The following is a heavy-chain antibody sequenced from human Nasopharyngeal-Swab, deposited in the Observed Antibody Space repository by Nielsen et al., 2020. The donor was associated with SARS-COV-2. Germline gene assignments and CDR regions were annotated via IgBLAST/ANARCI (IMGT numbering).Heavy chain of an antibody. V-gene: IGHV3-21*01. D-gene: IGHD3-3*01. J-gene: IGHJ4*02. CDR3: ARGGILGVVIILTPVDY. Sequence: WIRQPPGKGLEWVSSISSSSSYIYYADSVKGRFTISRDNAKNSLYLQMNSLRAEDTAVYYCARGGILGVVIILTPVDYWGQGTLVTVSS. CDR2: ISSSSSYI.